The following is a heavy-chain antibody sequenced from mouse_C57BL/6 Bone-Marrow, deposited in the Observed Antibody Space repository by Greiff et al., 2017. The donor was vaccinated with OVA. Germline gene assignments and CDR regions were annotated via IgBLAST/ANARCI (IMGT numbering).Heavy chain of an antibody. J-gene: IGHJ4*01. CDR2: IWTGGGT. D-gene: IGHD2-5*01. CDR3: ASLAYYSNFYAMDY. Sequence: QVQLKESGPGLVAPSQSLSITCTVSGFSLTSYAISWVRQPPGTGLEWLGVIWTGGGTNYNSALKSRLSISKDNSKSQVFLKMNSLQTDDTARYYCASLAYYSNFYAMDYWGQGTSVTVSS. CDR1: GFSLTSYA. V-gene: IGHV2-9-1*01.